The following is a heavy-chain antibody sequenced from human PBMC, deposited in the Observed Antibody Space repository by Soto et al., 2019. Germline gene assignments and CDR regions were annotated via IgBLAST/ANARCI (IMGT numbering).Heavy chain of an antibody. V-gene: IGHV3-53*01. D-gene: IGHD2-21*02. Sequence: EVQLVESGGGLIQPGGSLRLSCAASGFTVSGNYITWVRQAPGKGLEWVSVIFSGDNTYYSDSVKGRFTISRDNSKNTVYLQMNRLRGDATAVYFCETGLTLPVRHSFDTWGQGTLLTVSS. CDR2: IFSGDNT. CDR1: GFTVSGNY. J-gene: IGHJ5*02. CDR3: ETGLTLPVRHSFDT.